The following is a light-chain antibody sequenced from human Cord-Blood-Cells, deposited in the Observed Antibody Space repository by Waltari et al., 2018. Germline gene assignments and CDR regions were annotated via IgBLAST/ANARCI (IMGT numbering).Light chain of an antibody. CDR3: QAWDSISWV. J-gene: IGLJ3*02. CDR1: KLGDKY. CDR2: PDS. V-gene: IGLV3-1*01. Sequence: SYELTQPPSVSVSPGQTASITCSGDKLGDKYACWYQQKPGQSPVLVIYPDSKRPSGIPERFSGSNSGNTATLTISGTQAMDEADYYCQAWDSISWVFGGGTKLTVL.